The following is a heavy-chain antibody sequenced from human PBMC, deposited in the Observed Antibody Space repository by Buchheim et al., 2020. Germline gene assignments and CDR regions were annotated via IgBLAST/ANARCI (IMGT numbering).Heavy chain of an antibody. CDR3: ARGGGIVVVPAAMDYYYGMDV. V-gene: IGHV1-8*01. J-gene: IGHJ6*02. Sequence: QVQLVQSGAEVKKPGASVKVSCKASGYTFTSYDINWVRQATGQGLEWMGWMNPNSGNTGYAQKFQGRVTMTRDTSISTAYMELGRLRSDDTAVYYCARGGGIVVVPAAMDYYYGMDVWGQGTT. D-gene: IGHD2-2*01. CDR2: MNPNSGNT. CDR1: GYTFTSYD.